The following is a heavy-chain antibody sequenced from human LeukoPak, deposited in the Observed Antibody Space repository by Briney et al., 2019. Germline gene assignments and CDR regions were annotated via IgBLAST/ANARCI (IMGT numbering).Heavy chain of an antibody. CDR2: SGHSDGTT. D-gene: IGHD6-6*01. V-gene: IGHV3-23*01. J-gene: IGHJ5*01. Sequence: PGGSLRLSCAASGFTFSCYAMNWVRQAPGKGLEWVSSGHSDGTTYYADSVKGRFTISRDNSKNTLSLQMNSLRAEDTAVYYCAKGSRIAARPTIWFDSWGQGTLVTVSS. CDR1: GFTFSCYA. CDR3: AKGSRIAARPTIWFDS.